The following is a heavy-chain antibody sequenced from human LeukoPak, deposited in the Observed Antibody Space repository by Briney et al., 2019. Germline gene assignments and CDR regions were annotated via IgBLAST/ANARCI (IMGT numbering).Heavy chain of an antibody. CDR2: INHSGST. Sequence: PSETLSLTCAVYGGSFSGYYWSWIRQPPGKGLEWIGEINHSGSTNYNPSLKSRVTISVDKSKNQFSLKLSSVTAADTAVYYCARDKREAIYNGLDYWGQGTLVTVSS. D-gene: IGHD1-1*01. CDR3: ARDKREAIYNGLDY. V-gene: IGHV4-34*01. CDR1: GGSFSGYY. J-gene: IGHJ4*02.